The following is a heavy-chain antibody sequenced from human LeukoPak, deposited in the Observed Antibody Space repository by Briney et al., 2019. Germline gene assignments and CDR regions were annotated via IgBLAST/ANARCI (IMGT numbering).Heavy chain of an antibody. V-gene: IGHV3-30*03. Sequence: GGSLRLSCAASGFSFSSDVMHWVRQTPGRGLEWVAVISAAGTYIVYADVVKGRFTISRDNAKNTLYVQMDSLRTEDSAVYYSARGVFDCHYRYHLDYWGQGTLVTVSS. CDR3: ARGVFDCHYRYHLDY. D-gene: IGHD2-21*01. CDR2: ISAAGTYI. J-gene: IGHJ4*02. CDR1: GFSFSSDV.